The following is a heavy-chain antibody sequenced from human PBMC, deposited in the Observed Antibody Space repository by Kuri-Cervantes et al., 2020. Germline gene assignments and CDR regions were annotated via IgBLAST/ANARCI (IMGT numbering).Heavy chain of an antibody. CDR3: ARDFSYYDSSGYGY. CDR1: GFTFSSYS. J-gene: IGHJ4*02. D-gene: IGHD3-22*01. V-gene: IGHV3-21*04. Sequence: GGSLRLSCAASGFTFSSYSMNWVRQAPGKGLEWVSSISSSGSTIYYADSVKGRFTISRDNAKNSLYLQMNSLRAEDTAVYYCARDFSYYDSSGYGYWGQGTLVTVSS. CDR2: ISSSGSTI.